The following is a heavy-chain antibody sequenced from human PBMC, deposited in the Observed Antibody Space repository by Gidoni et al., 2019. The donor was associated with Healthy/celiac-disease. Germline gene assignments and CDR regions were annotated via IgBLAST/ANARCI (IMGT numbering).Heavy chain of an antibody. J-gene: IGHJ4*02. CDR3: AKGRIQLWFW. CDR1: GFTFRSYA. CDR2: ISGSGGST. D-gene: IGHD5-18*01. Sequence: EVQLLESGGGWVQPGGSLRLSCSASGFTFRSYALGWVRQAPVKGLEWVSAISGSGGSTYYADSVKGRFTISRDNSKNTLYLQMNSLRAEDTAVYYCAKGRIQLWFWRGQGTLVTVSS. V-gene: IGHV3-23*01.